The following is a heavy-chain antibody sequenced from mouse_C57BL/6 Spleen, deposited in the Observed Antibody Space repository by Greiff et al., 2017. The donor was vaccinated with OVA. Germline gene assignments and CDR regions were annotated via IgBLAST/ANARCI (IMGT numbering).Heavy chain of an antibody. CDR2: IYPGDGDT. V-gene: IGHV1-80*01. D-gene: IGHD2-12*01. J-gene: IGHJ2*01. Sequence: QVHVKQSGAELVKPGASVKISCKASGYAFSSYWMNWVKQRPGKGLEWIGQIYPGDGDTNYNGKFKGKATLTADKSSSTAYMQLSSLTSEDSAVYFCARLLSHYFDYWGQGTTLTVSS. CDR1: GYAFSSYW. CDR3: ARLLSHYFDY.